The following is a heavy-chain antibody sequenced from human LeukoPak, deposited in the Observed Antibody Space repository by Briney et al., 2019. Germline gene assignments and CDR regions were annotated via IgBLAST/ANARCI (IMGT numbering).Heavy chain of an antibody. CDR1: GFTFSSSW. CDR2: IKQDGSEK. CDR3: ARDRGGYYGY. Sequence: GGSLRLSCSASGFTFSSSWMSWVRQAPGKGLEWVANIKQDGSEKYYVDSVKGRFTISRDNSKNTLHLQMNSLRAEDTAVYYCARDRGGYYGYWGQGTLVTVSS. D-gene: IGHD3-22*01. J-gene: IGHJ4*02. V-gene: IGHV3-7*03.